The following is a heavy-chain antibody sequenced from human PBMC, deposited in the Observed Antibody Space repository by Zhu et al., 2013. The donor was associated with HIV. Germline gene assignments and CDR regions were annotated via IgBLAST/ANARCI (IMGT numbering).Heavy chain of an antibody. J-gene: IGHJ4*02. CDR1: GYTFTSYA. Sequence: QVQLVQSGAEVKKPGASVKVSCKASGYTFTSYAMHWVRQAPGQRLEWMGWINAGNGNTKYSQKFQGRVTITRDTSASTAYMELSSLRSEDTAVYYCATHYDSSGYFVYWGQGTLVTVSS. V-gene: IGHV1-3*01. CDR2: INAGNGNT. CDR3: ATHYDSSGYFVY. D-gene: IGHD3-22*01.